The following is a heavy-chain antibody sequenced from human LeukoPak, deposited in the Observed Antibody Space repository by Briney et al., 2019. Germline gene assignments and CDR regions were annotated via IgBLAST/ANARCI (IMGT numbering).Heavy chain of an antibody. Sequence: GGSLRLSCAASGFTFSSYGMHWVRQAPGKGLEYVSAISTNVYSTYYANSVKGRFTISRDNSKNTLYLQMGSLRPEDMAVYYCARVGDFSTAWYDYWGQGTLVTVSS. J-gene: IGHJ4*02. CDR3: ARVGDFSTAWYDY. V-gene: IGHV3-64*01. CDR2: ISTNVYST. D-gene: IGHD6-19*01. CDR1: GFTFSSYG.